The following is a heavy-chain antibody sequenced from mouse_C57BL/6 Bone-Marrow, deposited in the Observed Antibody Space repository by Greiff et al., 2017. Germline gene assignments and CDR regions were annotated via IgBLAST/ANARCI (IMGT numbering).Heavy chain of an antibody. J-gene: IGHJ3*01. CDR1: GYTFTSYW. CDR2: IYPGNSDT. D-gene: IGHD1-1*01. V-gene: IGHV1-5*01. CDR3: TRAFYYYGSSPWFAY. Sequence: EVKVVESGTVLARPGASVKMSCKTSGYTFTSYWMHWVKQRPGQGLEWIGAIYPGNSDTSYNQKFKGKAKLTAVTSASTAYMELSSLTNEDSAVYYCTRAFYYYGSSPWFAYWGQGTLVTVSA.